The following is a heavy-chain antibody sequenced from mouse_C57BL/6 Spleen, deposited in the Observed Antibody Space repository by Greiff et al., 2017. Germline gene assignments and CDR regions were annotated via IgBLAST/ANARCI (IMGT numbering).Heavy chain of an antibody. CDR1: GYTFTSYW. D-gene: IGHD3-2*02. J-gene: IGHJ3*01. CDR3: ARSTAQALAY. Sequence: VQLQQPGAELVRPGSSVKLSCKASGYTFTSYWMHWVKQRPIQGLEWIGNIDPSDSETHYNQKFKDKATLTVDKSSSTAYMQLSSLTSEDSAVYYCARSTAQALAYWGQGTLVTVSA. CDR2: IDPSDSET. V-gene: IGHV1-52*01.